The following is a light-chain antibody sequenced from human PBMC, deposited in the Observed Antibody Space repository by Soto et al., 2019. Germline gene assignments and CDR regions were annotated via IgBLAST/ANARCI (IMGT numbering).Light chain of an antibody. V-gene: IGKV1-33*01. CDR2: DAS. Sequence: DIQMTQSPSSLSASVGDRVTITCQASQDISNYLNWYQQKPGKAPKLLIYDASNLETGVPSRFSGSGSGTAFTFTISRLQPEDIATYYCQQYHNLLTFGGGTKVEIK. J-gene: IGKJ4*01. CDR1: QDISNY. CDR3: QQYHNLLT.